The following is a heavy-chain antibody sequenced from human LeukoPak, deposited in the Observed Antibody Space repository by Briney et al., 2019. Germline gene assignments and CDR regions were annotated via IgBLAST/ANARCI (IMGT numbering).Heavy chain of an antibody. J-gene: IGHJ3*02. V-gene: IGHV3-23*01. D-gene: IGHD2-2*01. CDR1: GFTFKTYT. CDR3: TSSRPWDLGAFDI. CDR2: ISGSGGST. Sequence: GGSLRLSCAASGFTFKTYTMHWVRQAPGMGLEWVSAISGSGGSTYYADSVKGRFTISRDNSKNTLYLQMNSLKTEDTAVYYCTSSRPWDLGAFDIWGQGTMVTVSS.